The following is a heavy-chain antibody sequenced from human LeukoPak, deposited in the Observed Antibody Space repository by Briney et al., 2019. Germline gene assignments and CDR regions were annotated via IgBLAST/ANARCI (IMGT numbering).Heavy chain of an antibody. V-gene: IGHV4-61*02. CDR2: TYTSGST. CDR1: GGSISSGSYY. J-gene: IGHJ5*02. Sequence: SETLSLTCTVSGGSISSGSYYWSWIRQPAGKGLEWIGRTYTSGSTNYNPSLKSRVTISVDTSKNQFSLKLSSVTAADTAVYYCARDRNPGGFDPWGQGTLVTVSS. CDR3: ARDRNPGGFDP.